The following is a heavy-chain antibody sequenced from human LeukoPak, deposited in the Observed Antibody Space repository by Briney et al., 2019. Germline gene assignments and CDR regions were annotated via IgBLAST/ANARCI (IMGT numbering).Heavy chain of an antibody. CDR2: IYSSGST. CDR1: GFTVTSNY. CDR3: AKDSHYYDSSGYYYGWFDP. V-gene: IGHV3-66*01. J-gene: IGHJ5*02. D-gene: IGHD3-22*01. Sequence: GGSLRLSCAASGFTVTSNYMSWVRQAPGKGLEWVSGIYSSGSTYYAVSVKGRFTISRDNSKNTLYLQMSSLRAEDTAAYYCAKDSHYYDSSGYYYGWFDPWGQGTLVTVSS.